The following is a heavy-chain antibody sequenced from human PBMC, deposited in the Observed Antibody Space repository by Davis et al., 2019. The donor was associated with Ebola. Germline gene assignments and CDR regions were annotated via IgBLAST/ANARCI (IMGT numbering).Heavy chain of an antibody. D-gene: IGHD2-15*01. Sequence: GESLKISCAASGFTFSSYSMNWVRQAPGKGLEWVSSISSSSSYIYYADSVKGRFTISRDNAKNSLYLQMNSLRAEDTAVYYCAKDPGYGLLPDWFDPWGQGTLVTVSS. CDR3: AKDPGYGLLPDWFDP. V-gene: IGHV3-21*04. CDR2: ISSSSSYI. CDR1: GFTFSSYS. J-gene: IGHJ5*02.